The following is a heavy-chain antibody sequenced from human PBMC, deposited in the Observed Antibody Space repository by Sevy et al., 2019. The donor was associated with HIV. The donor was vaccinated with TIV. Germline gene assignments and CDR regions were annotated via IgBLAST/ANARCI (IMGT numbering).Heavy chain of an antibody. V-gene: IGHV3-23*01. J-gene: IGHJ3*02. CDR1: RFTFSTYA. CDR2: IGASGDST. Sequence: GGSLRLSCSASRFTFSTYAMTWVRQAPGKGLEWVSSIGASGDSTYYADSVKGRFTISRDNSKNTLYLQMNSLRAGDTAVYFCAKPLSRTILCCGAFDIWGQGAMVTVSS. CDR3: AKPLSRTILCCGAFDI. D-gene: IGHD2-21*01.